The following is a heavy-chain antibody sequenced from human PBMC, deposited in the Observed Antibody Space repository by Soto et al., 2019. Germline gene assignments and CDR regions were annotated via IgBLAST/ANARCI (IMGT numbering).Heavy chain of an antibody. J-gene: IGHJ6*02. CDR1: GGSISGYY. D-gene: IGHD2-21*02. CDR3: ARDLWGYCGTNCYPLDV. Sequence: SDTLSLTCTVSGGSISGYYWSWIRRPPGKGLEWIGYMYNSGSTVYNPPFKSRVTISVDTYKNQFSLKLSSVTAADTAIYYCARDLWGYCGTNCYPLDVWGQGTTVTVS. CDR2: MYNSGST. V-gene: IGHV4-59*01.